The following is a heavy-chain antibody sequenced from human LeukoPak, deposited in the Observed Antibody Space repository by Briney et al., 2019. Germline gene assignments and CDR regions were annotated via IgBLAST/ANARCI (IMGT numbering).Heavy chain of an antibody. Sequence: GGSLRPSCAASGFTFSSYSMNWVRQAPGKGLEWVSYISSSSSTIYYADSVKGRFTISRDNSKNTLYPQMNSLRAEDTAVYYCARGRWELDYWGQGTLVTVSS. D-gene: IGHD1-26*01. J-gene: IGHJ4*02. CDR2: ISSSSSTI. V-gene: IGHV3-48*01. CDR3: ARGRWELDY. CDR1: GFTFSSYS.